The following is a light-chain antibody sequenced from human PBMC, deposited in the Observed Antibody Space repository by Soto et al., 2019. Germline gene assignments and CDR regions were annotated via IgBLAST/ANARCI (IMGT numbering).Light chain of an antibody. J-gene: IGLJ3*02. V-gene: IGLV1-47*01. CDR2: RNN. Sequence: QAVVTQPPSASGTPGQRVTISCSGSSSNIGSNYVYWYQQLPGTAPKLLIYRNNQRPSGVPDRFSGSKSGTSASLAISGLRSEDEADSYCAAWDDSLSGLVFGGGTELTVL. CDR3: AAWDDSLSGLV. CDR1: SSNIGSNY.